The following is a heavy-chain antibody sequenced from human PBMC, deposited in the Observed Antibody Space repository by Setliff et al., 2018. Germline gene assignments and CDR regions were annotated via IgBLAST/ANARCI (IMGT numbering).Heavy chain of an antibody. D-gene: IGHD1-26*01. J-gene: IGHJ5*01. Sequence: ASVKVSCKASGYTFRNYAFDWVRQAPGQGLEWVGWISVYNGDTNYAQKFQGRVTITRDNSENTLYLQMNSLRAEDTAIYYCLKGGWGATFHSWGQGTLVTVSS. CDR1: GYTFRNYA. V-gene: IGHV1-18*01. CDR3: LKGGWGATFHS. CDR2: ISVYNGDT.